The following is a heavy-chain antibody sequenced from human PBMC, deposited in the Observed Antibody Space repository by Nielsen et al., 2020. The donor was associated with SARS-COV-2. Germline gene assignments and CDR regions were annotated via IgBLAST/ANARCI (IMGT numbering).Heavy chain of an antibody. D-gene: IGHD3-3*01. CDR1: GFTFSSYA. CDR3: ANGLRFLEWLLY. CDR2: ISGSGGST. J-gene: IGHJ4*02. V-gene: IGHV3-23*01. Sequence: GESLKISCAASGFTFSSYAMSWVRQAPGKGLEWVSAISGSGGSTYYADSVKGRFTISRDNSKNTLYLQMNSLRAEDTAVYYCANGLRFLEWLLYWGQVTLVTVSS.